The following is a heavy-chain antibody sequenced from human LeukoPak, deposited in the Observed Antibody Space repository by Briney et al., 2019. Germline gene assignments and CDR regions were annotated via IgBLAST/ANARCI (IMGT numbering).Heavy chain of an antibody. CDR3: ARDNSKSQWSFDY. D-gene: IGHD4-23*01. V-gene: IGHV3-30*04. CDR1: GFTFSSYA. CDR2: ISYDGSNK. Sequence: PGGSLRLSCAASGFTFSSYAMHWVRQAPGKGLEWVAVISYDGSNKYYADSVKGRFTISRDNSKNTLYLQMNSLRAEDTAVYYCARDNSKSQWSFDYWGQGTLVTVPS. J-gene: IGHJ4*02.